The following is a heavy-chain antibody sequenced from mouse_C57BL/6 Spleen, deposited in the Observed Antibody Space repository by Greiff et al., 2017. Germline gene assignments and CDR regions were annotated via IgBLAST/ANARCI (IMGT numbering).Heavy chain of an antibody. CDR3: ARRGAYYYGSRTGYFDV. D-gene: IGHD1-1*01. CDR2: ISDGGSYT. Sequence: EVKLMESGGGLVKPGGSLKLSCAASGFTFSSYAMSWVRQTPEKRLEWVATISDGGSYTYYPDNVKGRFTISRDNAKNTLYLQMSSLRSEDTALYYCARRGAYYYGSRTGYFDVWGTGTTVTVSS. J-gene: IGHJ1*03. CDR1: GFTFSSYA. V-gene: IGHV5-4*03.